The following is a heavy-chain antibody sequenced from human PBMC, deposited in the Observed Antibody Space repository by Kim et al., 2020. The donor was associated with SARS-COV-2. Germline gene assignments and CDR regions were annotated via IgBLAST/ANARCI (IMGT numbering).Heavy chain of an antibody. J-gene: IGHJ6*02. CDR1: GFTVSSNY. V-gene: IGHV3-53*01. CDR2: IYSGGST. Sequence: GGSLRLSCAASGFTVSSNYMSWVRQAPGKGLEWVSVIYSGGSTYYADSVKGRFTISRDNSKNTLYLQMNSLRAEDTAVYYCARETVEYDYYYGMDVWGQGTTVTVSS. CDR3: ARETVEYDYYYGMDV. D-gene: IGHD1-1*01.